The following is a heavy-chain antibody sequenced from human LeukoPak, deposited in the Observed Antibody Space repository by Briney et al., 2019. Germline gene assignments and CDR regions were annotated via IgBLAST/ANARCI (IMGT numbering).Heavy chain of an antibody. CDR3: ATGPPFRWLQFRTYYFDY. V-gene: IGHV1-18*01. CDR2: ISAYNGNT. D-gene: IGHD5-24*01. J-gene: IGHJ4*02. CDR1: GYTFTSYG. Sequence: ASVKVSFKASGYTFTSYGISWVRQAPGQGLEWMGWISAYNGNTNYAQKLQGRVTMTTDTSTSTAYMELRSLRSDDTAMYYCATGPPFRWLQFRTYYFDYWGQGTLVTVSS.